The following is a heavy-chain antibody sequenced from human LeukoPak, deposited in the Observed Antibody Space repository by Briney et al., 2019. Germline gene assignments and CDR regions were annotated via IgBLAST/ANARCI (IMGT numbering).Heavy chain of an antibody. CDR2: ISPNNGDT. Sequence: GSVKASCKPSGYTFTDSYIHWVGQAPGLGLQWMGWISPNNGDTKYAEDFQDRVTRTRDTSINTAYMELTGLTPDGTAVYYCVRSPIGASAYWGRGTLVTVSS. CDR3: VRSPIGASAY. D-gene: IGHD3-10*01. J-gene: IGHJ4*02. CDR1: GYTFTDSY. V-gene: IGHV1-2*02.